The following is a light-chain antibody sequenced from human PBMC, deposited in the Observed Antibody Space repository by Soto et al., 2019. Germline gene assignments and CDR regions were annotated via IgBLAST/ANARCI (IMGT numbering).Light chain of an antibody. J-gene: IGKJ3*01. CDR2: GTS. CDR1: QSVGVN. Sequence: MTQLPATLSVSPGDRATLSCRTSQSVGVNLAWYQQKPGHSPRLLIYGTSIRATGIPARFSGSGSGTEFTLTISTLQSEDFAVYYCQRYNNWPFTFGPGTKVDIK. CDR3: QRYNNWPFT. V-gene: IGKV3-15*01.